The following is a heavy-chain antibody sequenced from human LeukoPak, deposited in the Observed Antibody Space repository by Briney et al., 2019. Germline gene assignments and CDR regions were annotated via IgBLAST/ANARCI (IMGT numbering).Heavy chain of an antibody. J-gene: IGHJ3*02. CDR1: GFTFSSYS. Sequence: PGGSLRLSCAASGFTFSSYSMSWVRQAPGKGLEWVSLIIDDGHTTSYADSVKGRFTISRDNAKNSVYLQMNSLRDEDAAVYHCAREMIGGGGDALEIWGQGTMVTVSS. CDR2: IIDDGHTT. D-gene: IGHD3-22*01. CDR3: AREMIGGGGDALEI. V-gene: IGHV3-23*01.